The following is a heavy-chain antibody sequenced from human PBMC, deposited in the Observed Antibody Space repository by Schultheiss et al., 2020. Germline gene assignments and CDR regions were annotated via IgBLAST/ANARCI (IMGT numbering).Heavy chain of an antibody. J-gene: IGHJ4*02. Sequence: GGSLRLSCAASGFTFSSYAMHWVRQAPGKGLEWVAVISYTDSVKGRFTISRDNSKNTLYLQMNSLRTEDTAVYYCARRGAARFRYSYGPFDYWGQGTLITVSS. CDR2: IS. CDR1: GFTFSSYA. V-gene: IGHV3-30*04. CDR3: ARRGAARFRYSYGPFDY. D-gene: IGHD5-18*01.